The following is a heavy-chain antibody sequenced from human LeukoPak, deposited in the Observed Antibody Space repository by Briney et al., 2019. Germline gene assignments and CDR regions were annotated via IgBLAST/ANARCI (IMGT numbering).Heavy chain of an antibody. CDR2: IVPRGST. Sequence: PSETLSLTCNVSGASIRHYYWSWIRQPAGEGLEWMGRIVPRGSTDYNPSLKSRVTMSVDTSKSQFSLKLNSVTAADTAVYYCAKEGAAPGPDFDYWGQGTLVIVSS. V-gene: IGHV4-4*07. J-gene: IGHJ4*02. CDR3: AKEGAAPGPDFDY. D-gene: IGHD6-13*01. CDR1: GASIRHYY.